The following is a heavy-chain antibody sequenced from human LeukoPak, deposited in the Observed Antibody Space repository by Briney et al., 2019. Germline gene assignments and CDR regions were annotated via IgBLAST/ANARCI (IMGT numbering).Heavy chain of an antibody. CDR2: ISDNGKT. CDR1: GASLSSNY. J-gene: IGHJ5*02. Sequence: SETLSLTCSVSGASLSSNYWDWLRQTPGKGLEWIGYISDNGKTQSNPSLKSRVSISLDTSKNHFSMRLRSVAAADSATYYCATGYYEPFATWGPGIMVPVSS. D-gene: IGHD1-26*01. V-gene: IGHV4-59*12. CDR3: ATGYYEPFAT.